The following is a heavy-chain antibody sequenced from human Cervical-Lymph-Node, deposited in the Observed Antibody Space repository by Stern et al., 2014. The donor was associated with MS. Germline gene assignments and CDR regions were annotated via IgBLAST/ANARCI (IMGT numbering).Heavy chain of an antibody. CDR3: ARVAYCGGDCSAFDS. CDR2: IYYSGST. CDR1: GGSMASSTGGYF. J-gene: IGHJ4*02. D-gene: IGHD2-21*02. V-gene: IGHV4-31*11. Sequence: VHLVESGPGLVKPSQTLSLICAVSGGSMASSTGGYFWSWIRQPPGKGLEWIGFIYYSGSTYYNPSLKRRTTISVDTSKNQVSLRLTSMTAADTDVYYCARVAYCGGDCSAFDSWGQGTLVTVSS.